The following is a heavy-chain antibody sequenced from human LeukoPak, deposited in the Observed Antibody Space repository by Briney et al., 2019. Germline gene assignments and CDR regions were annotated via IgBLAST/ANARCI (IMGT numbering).Heavy chain of an antibody. V-gene: IGHV3-7*01. Sequence: GGSLRLSCAASGFTFSSYWMSWVRQAPGKGLEWVANMNPDGSEKYFLDSVRGRFTISRDNAKSSLYLQMNSLRGDDTAAYYCARDRALYDSRRGYYYTEDDYWGQGTLVTVSS. J-gene: IGHJ4*02. CDR3: ARDRALYDSRRGYYYTEDDY. D-gene: IGHD3-22*01. CDR2: MNPDGSEK. CDR1: GFTFSSYW.